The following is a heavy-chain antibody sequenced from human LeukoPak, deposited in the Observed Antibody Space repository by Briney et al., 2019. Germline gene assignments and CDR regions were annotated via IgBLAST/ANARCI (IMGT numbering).Heavy chain of an antibody. CDR1: GDTVTGYG. Sequence: PGGSLRLSCAASGDTVTGYGMNWVRQAPGKGLEWIADITISGHTKNYADSVKGRFTISRDNAGTSLYLQMNSLRVEDTGVYYCARGDPHADLWGQGTLVTVSS. CDR3: ARGDPHADL. V-gene: IGHV3-48*04. J-gene: IGHJ5*02. CDR2: ITISGHTK.